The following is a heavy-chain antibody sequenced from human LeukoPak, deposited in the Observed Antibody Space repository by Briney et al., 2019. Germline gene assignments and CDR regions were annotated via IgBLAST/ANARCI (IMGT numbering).Heavy chain of an antibody. J-gene: IGHJ6*03. CDR1: GYSFTSYW. CDR2: IYPGDSDT. V-gene: IGHV5-51*01. CDR3: ARLKYCSSTSCYGYYYYYYMDV. Sequence: GESLKISCKGSGYSFTSYWIGWVRQMPGKGLEWMGIIYPGDSDTRYSPSFQGQVTISADKSISTAYLQWSRLKASDTAMYYCARLKYCSSTSCYGYYYYYYMDVWGKGTTVTVSS. D-gene: IGHD2-2*01.